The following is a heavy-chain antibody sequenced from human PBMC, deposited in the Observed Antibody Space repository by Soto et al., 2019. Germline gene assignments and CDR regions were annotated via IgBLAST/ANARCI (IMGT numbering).Heavy chain of an antibody. CDR1: GFTFSSYA. D-gene: IGHD3-3*01. V-gene: IGHV3-30-3*01. CDR2: ISYDGSNK. Sequence: GGSLRLSCAASGFTFSSYAMHWVRQAPGKGLEWVAVISYDGSNKYYADSVKGRFTISRDNSKNTLYLQMNSLRAEDTAVYYCAKDVKYYDFWSGYGPFDYWGQGTLVTVSS. CDR3: AKDVKYYDFWSGYGPFDY. J-gene: IGHJ4*02.